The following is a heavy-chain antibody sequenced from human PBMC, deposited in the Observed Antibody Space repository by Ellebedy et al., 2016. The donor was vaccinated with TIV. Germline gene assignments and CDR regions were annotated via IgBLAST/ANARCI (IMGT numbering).Heavy chain of an antibody. Sequence: GESLKISXKGSGYSFTSYWIGWVRQMPGKGLEWMGIIYPGDSDTRYSPSFQGQVTISADKSISTAYLQWSSLKASDTAMYYCARHLGFSIAVVLGDAFDIWGQGTMVTVSS. V-gene: IGHV5-51*01. D-gene: IGHD6-19*01. CDR2: IYPGDSDT. CDR1: GYSFTSYW. J-gene: IGHJ3*02. CDR3: ARHLGFSIAVVLGDAFDI.